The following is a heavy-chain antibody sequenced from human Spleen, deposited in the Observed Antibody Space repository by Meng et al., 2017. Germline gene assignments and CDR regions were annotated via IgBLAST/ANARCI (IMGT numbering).Heavy chain of an antibody. J-gene: IGHJ4*02. CDR2: INPNSGAT. V-gene: IGHV1-2*02. CDR1: GYSFTDYY. D-gene: IGHD3-22*01. Sequence: ASVKVSCKTSGYSFTDYYMHWVRQAPGQGRECLGWINPNSGATNYAQKFKGRVTIKSDTSTSTVSMELSRLTSDDTAVYYCARGYLSGYYFFDFWGQGTLVTVSS. CDR3: ARGYLSGYYFFDF.